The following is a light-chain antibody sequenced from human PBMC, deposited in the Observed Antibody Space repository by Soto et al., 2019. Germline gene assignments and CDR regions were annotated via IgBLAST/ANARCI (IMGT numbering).Light chain of an antibody. J-gene: IGKJ1*01. V-gene: IGKV1-27*01. CDR2: AAS. Sequence: DIQMTQSPSSLSASVRDRVTITCRASQGISNYLAWYQQKPGKVPKLLIYAASTLQSGVPTRFSGSGSGADFTLTISSLQPEDVATYYCQKYDSAPWTFGQGTKVEIK. CDR3: QKYDSAPWT. CDR1: QGISNY.